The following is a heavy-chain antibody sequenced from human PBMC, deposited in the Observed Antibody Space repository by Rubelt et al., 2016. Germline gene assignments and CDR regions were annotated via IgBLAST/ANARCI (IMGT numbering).Heavy chain of an antibody. CDR2: ITGDATGT. D-gene: IGHD3-22*01. J-gene: IGHJ4*02. CDR1: GFTFSSYA. CDR3: TRDPHYDMRPFDH. Sequence: EVQLLESGGTLVQPGGSLRLSCAASGFTFSSYAMSWVRQAPGKGLEWVSAITGDATGTSYTNSAKGRFTISRDNSKNTLYLQMNSLKTEDTAVYHCTRDPHYDMRPFDHWGQGTLVTVSS. V-gene: IGHV3-23*01.